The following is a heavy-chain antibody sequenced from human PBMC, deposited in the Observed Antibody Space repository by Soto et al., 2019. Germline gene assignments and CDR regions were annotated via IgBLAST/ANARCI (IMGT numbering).Heavy chain of an antibody. Sequence: PGGSLRLSCAASGFTFSSYGMHWVRQAPGKGLEWVAVIWYDGSNKYYADSVKGRFTISRDNSKNTLYLQMNSLRLEDTAVYYCARSRNSAVADSFDFWGQGTLVTVSS. J-gene: IGHJ4*02. V-gene: IGHV3-30*02. CDR2: IWYDGSNK. D-gene: IGHD3-10*01. CDR1: GFTFSSYG. CDR3: ARSRNSAVADSFDF.